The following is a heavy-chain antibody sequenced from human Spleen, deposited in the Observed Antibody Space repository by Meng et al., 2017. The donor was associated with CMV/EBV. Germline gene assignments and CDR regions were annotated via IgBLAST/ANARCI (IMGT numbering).Heavy chain of an antibody. CDR3: ARGYCSGGTCFPHFDY. CDR1: GYTFTDHY. V-gene: IGHV1-2*02. Sequence: ASVKVSCKASGYTFTDHYMHWVRQAPGQGLEWMGWINPNSGGSNYAQKFQGRVAMTRDTSISTGYMELSRLRCDDTDVYYCARGYCSGGTCFPHFDYWGQGTLVTVSS. J-gene: IGHJ4*02. CDR2: INPNSGGS. D-gene: IGHD2-15*01.